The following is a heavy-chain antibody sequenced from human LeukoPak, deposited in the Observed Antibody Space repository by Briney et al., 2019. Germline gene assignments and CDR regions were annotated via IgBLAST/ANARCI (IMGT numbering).Heavy chain of an antibody. CDR2: IYYSGST. D-gene: IGHD1-26*01. Sequence: SETLSLTCTVSGGSISSYYWSWIRQPPGRGLEWIGYIYYSGSTNYNPSLKSRVTISVDTSKNQFSLKLSSVTAADTAVYYCARDLGATRPYNWFVPWGQGTLVTVSS. J-gene: IGHJ5*02. CDR1: GGSISSYY. V-gene: IGHV4-59*01. CDR3: ARDLGATRPYNWFVP.